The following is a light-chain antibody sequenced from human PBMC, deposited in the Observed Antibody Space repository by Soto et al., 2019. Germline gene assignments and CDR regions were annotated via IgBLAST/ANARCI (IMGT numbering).Light chain of an antibody. V-gene: IGLV2-23*01. Sequence: QSALTQPASVSGSSGQSITISCTGANSDVGSHNFVSWYQQYPGKAPKLLIYEASKRPSGLSNRFSGSKSGNTASLTISGLQAEDETDYYCCSLTNGATWVFGGGTKLTV. J-gene: IGLJ3*02. CDR2: EAS. CDR3: CSLTNGATWV. CDR1: NSDVGSHNF.